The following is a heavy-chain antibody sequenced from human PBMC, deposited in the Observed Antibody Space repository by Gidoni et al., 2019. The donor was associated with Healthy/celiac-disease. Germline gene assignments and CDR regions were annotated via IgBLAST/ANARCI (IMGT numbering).Heavy chain of an antibody. CDR1: GFTFSSYG. V-gene: IGHV3-30*18. Sequence: QVQLVESGGGVVQPGRSLRLSCAASGFTFSSYGMHWVRQAPGKGLEWVAVISYDGSNKYYADSVKGRFTISRDNSKNTLYLQMNSLRAEDTAVYYCAKDQGGSLHFDYWGQGTLVTVSS. CDR3: AKDQGGSLHFDY. CDR2: ISYDGSNK. J-gene: IGHJ4*02. D-gene: IGHD2-15*01.